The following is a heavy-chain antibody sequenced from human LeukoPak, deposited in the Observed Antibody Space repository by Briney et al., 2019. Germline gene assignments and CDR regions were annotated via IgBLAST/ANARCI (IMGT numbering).Heavy chain of an antibody. Sequence: SETLSLTCTVSGGSISSSSYYWGWIRQPPGKGLEWIGSIYYSGSTYYNPSLKSRVTISVDTSKNQFSLKLSSVTAADTAVYYCARGIRFRPYYFDYWGQGTLVTVSS. CDR3: ARGIRFRPYYFDY. V-gene: IGHV4-39*01. J-gene: IGHJ4*02. D-gene: IGHD3-3*02. CDR1: GGSISSSSYY. CDR2: IYYSGST.